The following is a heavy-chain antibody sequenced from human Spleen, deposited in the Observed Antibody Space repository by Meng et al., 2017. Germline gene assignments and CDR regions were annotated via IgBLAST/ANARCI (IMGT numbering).Heavy chain of an antibody. Sequence: SETLSLTCTVSGVSVSSNRHYWAWIRQPPGKALEWIGCVYYGGSTHYNPSLKSRVTISVDKSKNQFSLRQTSVSAADTAGYYCASPDRGNGLLDSWGQGALVTVSS. CDR3: ASPDRGNGLLDS. CDR1: GVSVSSNRHY. V-gene: IGHV4-39*07. CDR2: VYYGGST. J-gene: IGHJ5*01. D-gene: IGHD1-1*01.